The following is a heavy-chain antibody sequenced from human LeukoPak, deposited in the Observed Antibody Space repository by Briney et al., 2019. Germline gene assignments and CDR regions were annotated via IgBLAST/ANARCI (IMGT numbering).Heavy chain of an antibody. V-gene: IGHV4-38-2*02. CDR3: ARVEGYSYGFDY. J-gene: IGHJ4*02. Sequence: PSETLSLTCTVSGYSISSGYYWGWIRQPPGKGLEWIGSIYHSGSTYYNPSLKSRVTISVDTSKNQFSLKLSSVTAADTAVYYCARVEGYSYGFDYWGQGTLVTVSS. CDR2: IYHSGST. CDR1: GYSISSGYY. D-gene: IGHD5-18*01.